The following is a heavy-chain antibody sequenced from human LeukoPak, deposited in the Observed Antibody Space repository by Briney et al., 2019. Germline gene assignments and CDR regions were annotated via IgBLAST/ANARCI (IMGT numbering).Heavy chain of an antibody. V-gene: IGHV1-46*01. J-gene: IGHJ4*02. CDR2: INPSGGST. CDR3: ARDRDYYDSSGPTNYFDY. Sequence: GASVKVSCKASGYTFTSYYMHWVRQAPGQGLEWMGVINPSGGSTSYAQKFQGRVTMTRDTSTSTVYMELSSLRSEDTAVYYCARDRDYYDSSGPTNYFDYWGQGTLVTVSS. D-gene: IGHD3-22*01. CDR1: GYTFTSYY.